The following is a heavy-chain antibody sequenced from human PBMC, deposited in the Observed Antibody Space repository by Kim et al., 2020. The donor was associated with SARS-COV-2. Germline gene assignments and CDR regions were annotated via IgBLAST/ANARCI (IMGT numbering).Heavy chain of an antibody. CDR1: GYTFTSYG. J-gene: IGHJ5*02. D-gene: IGHD6-13*01. CDR3: ARDPVSIDHYSSSWYGHNWFDP. V-gene: IGHV1-18*01. CDR2: ISAYNGNT. Sequence: ASVKVSCKASGYTFTSYGISWVRQAPGQGLEWMGWISAYNGNTNYAQKLQGRVTMTTDTSTSTAYMELRSLRSDDTAVYYCARDPVSIDHYSSSWYGHNWFDPWGQGTLVTVSS.